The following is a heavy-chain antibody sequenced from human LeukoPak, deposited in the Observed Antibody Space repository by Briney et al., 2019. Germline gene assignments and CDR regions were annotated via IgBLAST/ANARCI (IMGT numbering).Heavy chain of an antibody. CDR2: IYTSGST. Sequence: SETLSLTCTVSGGSISSGSYYWSWIRQPAGKGLEWIGRIYTSGSTNYNPSLKSRVTISVDTSKNQFSLKLSSVTAADTTVYYCASHSGWYHYFDYWGQGTLVTVSS. CDR3: ASHSGWYHYFDY. D-gene: IGHD6-19*01. CDR1: GGSISSGSYY. J-gene: IGHJ4*02. V-gene: IGHV4-61*02.